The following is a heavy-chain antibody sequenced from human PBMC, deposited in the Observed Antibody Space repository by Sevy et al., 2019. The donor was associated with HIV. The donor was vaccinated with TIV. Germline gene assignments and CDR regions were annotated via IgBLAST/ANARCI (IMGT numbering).Heavy chain of an antibody. CDR1: GGSISAYY. D-gene: IGHD5-12*01. Sequence: SETLSLTCTVSGGSISAYYWSWIRQPPGKPLEYIGYIYYTGSTNYNPSLKSRVTISVDTSKNQFSLKLNSVTAADTAVYFCASAPPVRSGDDSLNWFDPWGQGTLVTVSS. J-gene: IGHJ5*02. CDR3: ASAPPVRSGDDSLNWFDP. CDR2: IYYTGST. V-gene: IGHV4-59*01.